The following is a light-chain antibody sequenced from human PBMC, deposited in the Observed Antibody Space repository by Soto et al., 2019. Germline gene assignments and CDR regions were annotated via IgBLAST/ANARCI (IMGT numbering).Light chain of an antibody. CDR2: DVS. V-gene: IGLV2-14*01. Sequence: QSVLTQPASVSGSPGQSITISCIGTGSDVGGYKYVSWYQQLPGKAPKLMIYDVSYRPSGVSDRFSGSKSGNTASLIISGLQAEDEADYYCSSYASSSPFVFGTGTKVTVL. CDR3: SSYASSSPFV. J-gene: IGLJ1*01. CDR1: GSDVGGYKY.